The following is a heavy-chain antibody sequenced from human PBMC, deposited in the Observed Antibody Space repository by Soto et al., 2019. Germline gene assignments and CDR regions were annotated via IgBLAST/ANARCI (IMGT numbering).Heavy chain of an antibody. D-gene: IGHD4-17*01. CDR1: GGSISSYY. CDR2: IYYSGST. J-gene: IGHJ4*02. Sequence: SETLSLTCTVSGGSISSYYWSWIRQPPGKGLEWIGYIYYSGSTNYNPSLKSRVTISVDTSKNQFSLNLNSVTAADTAVYYCARLSATVALAYWGQGILVTVSS. V-gene: IGHV4-59*08. CDR3: ARLSATVALAY.